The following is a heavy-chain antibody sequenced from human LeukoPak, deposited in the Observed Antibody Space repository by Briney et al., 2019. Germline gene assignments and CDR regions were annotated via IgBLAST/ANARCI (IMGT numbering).Heavy chain of an antibody. Sequence: GASVKVSCKASADTFTASYLYWVRQAPGQGLEWMGWIHPSSGGTKSAEKFQDRVTMTWDTSITTVYMELSRLTSDDTAVYFCARDGPERMVDLDYWGQGTLVTVSS. J-gene: IGHJ4*02. CDR1: ADTFTASY. V-gene: IGHV1-2*02. CDR2: IHPSSGGT. CDR3: ARDGPERMVDLDY. D-gene: IGHD1-1*01.